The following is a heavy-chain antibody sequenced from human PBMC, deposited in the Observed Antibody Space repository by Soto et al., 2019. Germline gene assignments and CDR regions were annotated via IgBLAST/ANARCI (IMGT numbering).Heavy chain of an antibody. V-gene: IGHV4-39*01. Sequence: QLQLQESGPGLVKPSETLSLTCTVSGGSMSSNIYYWGWIRQPPGKGLEWIGNIHYSGSTYYDSSLKTRVTISVDTSKNQFSLKLSSVTAADTAVYYCASQHYYDSSGYYVGYWGQGTLVTVSS. D-gene: IGHD3-22*01. CDR1: GGSMSSNIYY. CDR3: ASQHYYDSSGYYVGY. J-gene: IGHJ4*02. CDR2: IHYSGST.